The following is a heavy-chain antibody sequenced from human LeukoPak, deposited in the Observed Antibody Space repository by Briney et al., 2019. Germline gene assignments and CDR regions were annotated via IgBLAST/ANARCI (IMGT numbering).Heavy chain of an antibody. J-gene: IGHJ3*02. D-gene: IGHD3-10*01. CDR3: AKFRWGYGSGIYVYDEYAFDI. CDR1: GFTFSSYG. V-gene: IGHV3-30*18. CDR2: ISYDGSNK. Sequence: GGSLRLSCAASGFTFSSYGMHWVRQAPGKGLEWVAVISYDGSNKYYADSVKGRSTITRDNSKNTLYLQMNGLRAEDTAVYYCAKFRWGYGSGIYVYDEYAFDIWGQGTMVTVSS.